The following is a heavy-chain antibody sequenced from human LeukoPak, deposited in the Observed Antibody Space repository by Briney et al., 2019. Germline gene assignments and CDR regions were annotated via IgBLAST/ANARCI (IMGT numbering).Heavy chain of an antibody. D-gene: IGHD6-13*01. J-gene: IGHJ4*02. V-gene: IGHV1-18*01. CDR1: GYTFTSYG. CDR2: ISAYNGNT. CDR3: ARASSDIAAADSYFDY. Sequence: GESLKISCKASGYTFTSYGISWVRQAPGQGLEWMGWISAYNGNTNYAQKLQGRVTMTTDTSTSTAYMELRSLRSDDTAVYYCARASSDIAAADSYFDYWGQGTLVTVSS.